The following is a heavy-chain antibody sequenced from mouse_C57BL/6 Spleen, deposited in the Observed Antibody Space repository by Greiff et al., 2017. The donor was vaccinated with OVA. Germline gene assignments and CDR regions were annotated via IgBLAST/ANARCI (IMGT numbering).Heavy chain of an antibody. CDR2: IYPGSGST. J-gene: IGHJ3*01. V-gene: IGHV1-55*01. D-gene: IGHD2-5*01. CDR1: GYTFTSYW. Sequence: QVHVKQPGAELVKPGASVKMSCKASGYTFTSYWITWVKQRPGQGLEWIGDIYPGSGSTNYNEKFKSKATLTVDTSSSTAYMQLSSLTSEDSAVYYCATYSNYFAWFAYWGQGTLVTVSA. CDR3: ATYSNYFAWFAY.